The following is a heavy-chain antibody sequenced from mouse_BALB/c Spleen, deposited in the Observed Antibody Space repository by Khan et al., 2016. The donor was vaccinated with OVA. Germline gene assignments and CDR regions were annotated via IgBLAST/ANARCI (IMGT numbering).Heavy chain of an antibody. V-gene: IGHV5-6*01. D-gene: IGHD1-1*01. Sequence: EVKVVESGGDLVKPGGSLKLSCAASGFTFSTYGMSWVRQTPDKRLEWVATVSTGGGYTYYPDSVKGRFTISRDTAKNTLYLQMSSLKSEDTAMFYCARLAYYYDSEGFAYWGQGTLVTVSA. CDR3: ARLAYYYDSEGFAY. CDR2: VSTGGGYT. CDR1: GFTFSTYG. J-gene: IGHJ3*01.